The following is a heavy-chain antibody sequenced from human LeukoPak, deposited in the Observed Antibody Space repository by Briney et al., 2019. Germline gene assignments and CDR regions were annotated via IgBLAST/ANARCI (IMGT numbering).Heavy chain of an antibody. Sequence: PSGTLSLTCAVSGGSISSSNWWSWVRQPPGKGLEWIGEIYHSGSTNYNPSLKSRVTISVDKSKNQFSLKLSSVTAADTAAYYCARGDYYGSGSYGGWGQGTLVTVSS. CDR2: IYHSGST. V-gene: IGHV4-4*02. D-gene: IGHD3-10*01. J-gene: IGHJ4*02. CDR3: ARGDYYGSGSYGG. CDR1: GGSISSSNW.